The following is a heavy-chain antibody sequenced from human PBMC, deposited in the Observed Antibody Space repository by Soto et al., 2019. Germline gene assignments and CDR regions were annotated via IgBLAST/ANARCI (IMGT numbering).Heavy chain of an antibody. CDR1: GFTFSSYA. V-gene: IGHV3-23*01. Sequence: PGGSLRLSCAASGFTFSSYAMSWVRQAPGKGLEWVTAISGSGGSTYYADSVEGRFTISRDNSKNTLYLQMNSLRAEDTAVYYCAKDWGRIAVAKILDYWGQGTLVTVSS. CDR3: AKDWGRIAVAKILDY. J-gene: IGHJ4*02. CDR2: ISGSGGST. D-gene: IGHD6-19*01.